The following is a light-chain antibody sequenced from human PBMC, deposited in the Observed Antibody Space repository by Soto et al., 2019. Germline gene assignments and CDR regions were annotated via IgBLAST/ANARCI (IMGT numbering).Light chain of an antibody. V-gene: IGLV1-44*01. J-gene: IGLJ1*01. Sequence: QSVLTQPLSVSASPGQRGTISCSGGSSNIGSNTVAWYQHLPGTAPPRLIFTAGQRPSGVPGRFSGSKSGTSASLAISGLQYEDEGDYYCSACDNSLNGYVFGPGTKLTVL. CDR3: SACDNSLNGYV. CDR1: SSNIGSNT. CDR2: TAG.